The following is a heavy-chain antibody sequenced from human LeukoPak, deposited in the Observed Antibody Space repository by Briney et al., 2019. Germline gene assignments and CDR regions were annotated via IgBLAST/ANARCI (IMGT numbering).Heavy chain of an antibody. J-gene: IGHJ6*03. D-gene: IGHD2-8*02. V-gene: IGHV4-4*07. CDR1: GGSISSYY. CDR3: ARVPGGFRDYYYYYMDV. CDR2: IYTSGST. Sequence: SETLSLTCTVSGGSISSYYWSWIRQPAGKGLEWIGRIYTSGSTNYNPSLKSRVTISVDTSKNQFSLKLSSVTAADTAVYYCARVPGGFRDYYYYYMDVWGKGTTVTISS.